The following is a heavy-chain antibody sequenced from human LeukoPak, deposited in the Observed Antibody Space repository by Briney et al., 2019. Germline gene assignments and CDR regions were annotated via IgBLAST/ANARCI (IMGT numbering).Heavy chain of an antibody. V-gene: IGHV3-74*01. CDR2: ISGDGSST. D-gene: IGHD4-17*01. CDR3: VSMWVHGDYPDY. J-gene: IGHJ4*02. Sequence: QPGGSLRLSCAASGFTFSSYEMNWVRQAPGIGLEWVSLISGDGSSTSYADSVKGRFTISRDNAKNTLSLQMNSLRAEDTAVYYCVSMWVHGDYPDYWGQGTLVTVSS. CDR1: GFTFSSYE.